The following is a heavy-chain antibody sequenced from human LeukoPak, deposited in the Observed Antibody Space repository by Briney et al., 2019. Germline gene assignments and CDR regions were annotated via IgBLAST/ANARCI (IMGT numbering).Heavy chain of an antibody. CDR1: GYTFTSYD. D-gene: IGHD5-12*01. J-gene: IGHJ6*02. Sequence: ASVKVSCKASGYTFTSYDINWVRQATGQGLEWMGWMNPNSGNTGYAQKFQGRVTMTRNTSISTAYMELSSLRSEDTAVYYCARGQGPSMVATFNYYYYYGMDVWGQGTTVTVSS. CDR3: ARGQGPSMVATFNYYYYYGMDV. V-gene: IGHV1-8*01. CDR2: MNPNSGNT.